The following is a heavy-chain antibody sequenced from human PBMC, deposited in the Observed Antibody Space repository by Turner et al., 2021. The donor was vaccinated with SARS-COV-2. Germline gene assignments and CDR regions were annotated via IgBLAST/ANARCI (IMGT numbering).Heavy chain of an antibody. J-gene: IGHJ4*02. Sequence: QVQLVHSGAEVKKPGSSVKVSCTASGGNFKNYGFNWVRQAPGQGLEWMGRIIPAIDMSEYEQKFQGRVTIIADKSTYYCAIEVIMRGNGYGDQTYYFDYWGQGTLVIVSS. V-gene: IGHV1-69*04. CDR2: IIPAIDMS. D-gene: IGHD2-21*01. CDR1: GGNFKNYG. CDR3: FDY.